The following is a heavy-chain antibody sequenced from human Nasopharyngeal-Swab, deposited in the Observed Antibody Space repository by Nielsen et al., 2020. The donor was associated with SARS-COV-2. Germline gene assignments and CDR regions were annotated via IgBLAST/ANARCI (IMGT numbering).Heavy chain of an antibody. CDR2: IYPGDSDT. Sequence: KVSCKGSGYSFTNYWIGWVRQMPGKGLEWMGIIYPGDSDTRYSPSFQGQVTISADKSISTAYLQWSSLKASDTAMYYCAREVLDYGDPNFDYWGQGTLVTVSS. CDR3: AREVLDYGDPNFDY. D-gene: IGHD4-17*01. V-gene: IGHV5-51*01. CDR1: GYSFTNYW. J-gene: IGHJ4*02.